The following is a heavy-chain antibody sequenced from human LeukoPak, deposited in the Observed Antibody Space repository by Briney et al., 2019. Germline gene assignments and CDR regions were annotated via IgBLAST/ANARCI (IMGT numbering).Heavy chain of an antibody. D-gene: IGHD3-9*01. J-gene: IGHJ4*02. Sequence: PGGSLRLSCAASGFTFDDYVMHWVRQAPGKGLEWVSLIGWDGVTTRYADSVKGRFTISRDNTKNSLYLQMNSLRNEDTAVYYCAKGSTYNILTDNLDYWGQGTLVTVSS. CDR3: AKGSTYNILTDNLDY. CDR2: IGWDGVTT. V-gene: IGHV3-43*01. CDR1: GFTFDDYV.